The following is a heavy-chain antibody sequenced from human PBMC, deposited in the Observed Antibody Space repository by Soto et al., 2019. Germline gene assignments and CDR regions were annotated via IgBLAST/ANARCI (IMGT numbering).Heavy chain of an antibody. V-gene: IGHV1-18*01. CDR3: AKIASETGTTLDNWFVP. CDR2: ISAYNGNT. CDR1: GYTFTSYG. Sequence: ASVKVSCKASGYTFTSYGISWVRQAPGQGLEWMGWISAYNGNTNYAQKLQGRVTMTTDTSTSTAYMELRSLRSDDTAVYYCAKIASETGTTLDNWFVPWGQGTLVTVSS. D-gene: IGHD1-7*01. J-gene: IGHJ5*02.